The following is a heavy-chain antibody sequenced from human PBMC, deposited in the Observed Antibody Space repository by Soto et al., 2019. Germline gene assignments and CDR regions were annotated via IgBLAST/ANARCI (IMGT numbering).Heavy chain of an antibody. CDR3: ARDHDSSGYYYGNWFDP. Sequence: ASVKVSCKASGYTLSNYAMYWVRQAPGQRLEWMGWINAGNGDIKYSQKFQGRVSITRDTSANTAYMELRSLRSDDTAVYYCARDHDSSGYYYGNWFDPWGQGTLVTVSS. V-gene: IGHV1-3*01. J-gene: IGHJ5*02. D-gene: IGHD3-22*01. CDR2: INAGNGDI. CDR1: GYTLSNYA.